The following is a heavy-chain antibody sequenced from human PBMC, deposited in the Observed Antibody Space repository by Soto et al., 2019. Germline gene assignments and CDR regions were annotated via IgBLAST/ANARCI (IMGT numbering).Heavy chain of an antibody. D-gene: IGHD3-3*01. Sequence: QVQLVQSGAEVKKPGSSVKVSCKASGGTFSSYTISWVRQAPGQGLEWMGRIIPILGIANYAQKFQGRVTITADKSTSTAYIELSSLRSEETAVYYCAVRPHERIKILGVVIGVSAFDIWGQGTMDTVSS. CDR1: GGTFSSYT. V-gene: IGHV1-69*02. CDR3: AVRPHERIKILGVVIGVSAFDI. CDR2: IIPILGIA. J-gene: IGHJ3*02.